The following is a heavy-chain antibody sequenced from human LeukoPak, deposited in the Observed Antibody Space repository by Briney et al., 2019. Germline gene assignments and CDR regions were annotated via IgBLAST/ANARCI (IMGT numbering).Heavy chain of an antibody. CDR2: IYWDDDK. V-gene: IGHV2-5*02. D-gene: IGHD6-19*01. CDR1: GFSLGTGGGG. J-gene: IGHJ4*02. CDR3: AHRPHSGWYTGHFDY. Sequence: SGPTLVNHPQTLTLTCTFSGFSLGTGGGGVGWIRQPPGKALEWLPLIYWDDDKRYSTTQKRRRTITKDTSKNQEVRASTNMDPVDTATYYCAHRPHSGWYTGHFDYWGQGTLVTVSS.